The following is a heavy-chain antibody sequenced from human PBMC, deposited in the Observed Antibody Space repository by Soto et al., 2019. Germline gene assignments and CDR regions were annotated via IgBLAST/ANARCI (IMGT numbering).Heavy chain of an antibody. D-gene: IGHD2-8*01. CDR3: ARGPVPANAIPFVNWLDP. Sequence: PGGSLRLSCAASGFTFSDYYMSWIRQAPGKGLEWVSYISSSGSTIYYADSVKGRFTISRDNAKNSLYLQMNSLRAEDTAVYYCARGPVPANAIPFVNWLDPWGQGTLVTVYS. CDR2: ISSSGSTI. CDR1: GFTFSDYY. J-gene: IGHJ5*02. V-gene: IGHV3-11*01.